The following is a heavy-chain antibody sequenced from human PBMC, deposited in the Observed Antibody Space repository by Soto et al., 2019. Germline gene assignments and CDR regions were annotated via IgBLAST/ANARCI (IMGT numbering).Heavy chain of an antibody. CDR3: AKESPYTLWRKYYFDY. D-gene: IGHD3-3*01. Sequence: EVHLLESGGGLIQPGGSLRLSCAASGFTFSSYAMSWVRQAPGRGPEWVSAISGRSDRLSYADSVKGRFTISRDNSGKTLYLQMNSLRADDTAVYYCAKESPYTLWRKYYFDYWGQGTLVTVSS. CDR1: GFTFSSYA. CDR2: ISGRSDRL. J-gene: IGHJ4*02. V-gene: IGHV3-23*01.